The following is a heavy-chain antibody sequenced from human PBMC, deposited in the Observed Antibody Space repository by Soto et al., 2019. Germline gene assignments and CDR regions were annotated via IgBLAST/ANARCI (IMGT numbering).Heavy chain of an antibody. D-gene: IGHD3-22*01. CDR1: GYSFAGYW. V-gene: IGHV5-10-1*01. J-gene: IGHJ4*02. CDR3: ARQIYDSDTGPNFQYYFDS. CDR2: IDPSDSQT. Sequence: GESLKISCKGSGYSFAGYWITWVRQKPGKGLEWMGRIDPSDSQTYYSPSFRGHVTISVTKSITTVFLQWSSLRASDTAMYYCARQIYDSDTGPNFQYYFDSWGQGTPVTVPS.